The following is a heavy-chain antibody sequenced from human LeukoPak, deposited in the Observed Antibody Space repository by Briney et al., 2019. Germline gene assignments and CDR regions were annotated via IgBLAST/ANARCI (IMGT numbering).Heavy chain of an antibody. V-gene: IGHV3-74*01. CDR2: INSDGSWT. J-gene: IGHJ4*02. CDR3: ARDSVGVPTDFDY. CDR1: GGSISSNLYY. Sequence: ETLSLTCSVSGGSISSNLYYWGWVRQAPGKGLVWVSHINSDGSWTSYADSVKGRFTISKDNAKNTVYLQMNSLRAEDTAVYYCARDSVGVPTDFDYWGQGTLVTVSS. D-gene: IGHD2-15*01.